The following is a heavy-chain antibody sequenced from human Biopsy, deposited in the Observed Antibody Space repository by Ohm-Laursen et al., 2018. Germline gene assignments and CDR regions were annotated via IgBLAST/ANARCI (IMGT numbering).Heavy chain of an antibody. V-gene: IGHV1-69*04. CDR1: GDAFTTSA. CDR2: IIPILGTV. CDR3: ASGNIGGVGLDV. Sequence: SVKVSCKSSGDAFTTSAISWVRQVPGQGLDWMGRIIPILGTVDYGQNFQGRVTIRADTSTTFLELTSLRYDDTAVYYCASGNIGGVGLDVWGLGTTVTVSS. D-gene: IGHD3-10*01. J-gene: IGHJ6*02.